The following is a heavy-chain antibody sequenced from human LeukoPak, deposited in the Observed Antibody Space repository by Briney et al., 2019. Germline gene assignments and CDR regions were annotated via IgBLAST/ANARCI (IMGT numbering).Heavy chain of an antibody. J-gene: IGHJ4*02. Sequence: PGGSLRLSCVVSGITFSNAWMNWVRQAPGKGLEWVGRIRSNSDGGTIDYAAPVKGRFTLSRDDSKTTLYLQMNSLQTEDTAVYYCATDFYDSTGGQGTLVTVSS. CDR2: IRSNSDGGTI. CDR3: ATDFYDST. D-gene: IGHD3-22*01. CDR1: GITFSNAW. V-gene: IGHV3-15*07.